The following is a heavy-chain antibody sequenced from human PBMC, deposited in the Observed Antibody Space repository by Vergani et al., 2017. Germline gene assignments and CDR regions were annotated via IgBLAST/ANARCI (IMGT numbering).Heavy chain of an antibody. CDR3: ARGGAGDSYGYYYYYXMDV. Sequence: QVQLQESGPGLVKPSETLSLTCTVSGGSISSYYWSWIRQPPGKGLEWIGYIYYSGSTNYNPSLKSRVTISVDTSKNQFSLKLSSVTAADTAVYYCARGGAGDSYGYYYYYXMDVWGKGTTVTVSS. CDR1: GGSISSYY. D-gene: IGHD5-18*01. V-gene: IGHV4-59*01. CDR2: IYYSGST. J-gene: IGHJ6*03.